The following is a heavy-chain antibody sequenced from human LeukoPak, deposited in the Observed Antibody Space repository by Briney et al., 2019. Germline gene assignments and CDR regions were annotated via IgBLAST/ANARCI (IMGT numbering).Heavy chain of an antibody. D-gene: IGHD5-18*01. CDR2: INHSGST. CDR3: ARTGPRGRAFGYRKPSNWFDP. J-gene: IGHJ5*02. CDR1: GGSFSGYY. V-gene: IGHV4-34*01. Sequence: PSETLSLTCAVYGGSFSGYYWSWIRQPPGKGLEWIGEINHSGSTNYNPSLKSRVTISVDTSKNQFSLKLSSVTAADTAVYYCARTGPRGRAFGYRKPSNWFDPWGQGTLVTVSS.